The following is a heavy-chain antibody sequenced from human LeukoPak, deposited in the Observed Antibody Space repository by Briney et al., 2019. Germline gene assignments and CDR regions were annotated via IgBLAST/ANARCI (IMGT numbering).Heavy chain of an antibody. CDR1: GFTFSRYE. J-gene: IGHJ4*02. V-gene: IGHV3-48*03. CDR3: ARRPSGWPSDY. Sequence: GGSLRLSCAASGFTFSRYEMNWVRQAPGKGLEWVSYISSSGNTIYYADSVKGRFTISRDNAKNSLYLQMNSLRADDTAVYYCARRPSGWPSDYWGQGTLVIVSS. D-gene: IGHD6-19*01. CDR2: ISSSGNTI.